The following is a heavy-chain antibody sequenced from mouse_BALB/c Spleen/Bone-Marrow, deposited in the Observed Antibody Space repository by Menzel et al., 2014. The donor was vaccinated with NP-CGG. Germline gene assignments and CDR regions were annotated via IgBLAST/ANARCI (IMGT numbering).Heavy chain of an antibody. CDR2: INPDSSTI. CDR1: GFDFSRYW. Sequence: EVHLVESGGGLVQPGGSLKLSCAASGFDFSRYWMSWVRQAPGKGLEWIGEINPDSSTINYTPSLKDKFIISRDNAKNTLYMQGSNVRSEDTALYYCANLGYCGAMNYWGQGTSVTVSS. J-gene: IGHJ4*01. D-gene: IGHD2-3*01. V-gene: IGHV4-1*02. CDR3: ANLGYCGAMNY.